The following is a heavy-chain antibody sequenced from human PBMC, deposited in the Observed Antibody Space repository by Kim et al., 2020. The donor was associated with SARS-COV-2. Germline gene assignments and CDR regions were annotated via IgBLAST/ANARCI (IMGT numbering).Heavy chain of an antibody. CDR3: AGEVDTAMVSWLDP. J-gene: IGHJ5*02. CDR2: IYYSGST. D-gene: IGHD5-18*01. CDR1: GGSISSSSYY. Sequence: SETLSLTCTVSGGSISSSSYYWGWIRQPPGKGLEWIGSIYYSGSTYYNPSLKSRVTISVDTSKNQFSLKLSSVTAADTAVYYCAGEVDTAMVSWLDPWGQGTLVTVSS. V-gene: IGHV4-39*01.